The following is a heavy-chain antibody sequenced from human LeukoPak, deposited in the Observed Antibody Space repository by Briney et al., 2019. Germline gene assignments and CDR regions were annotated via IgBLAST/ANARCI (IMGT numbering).Heavy chain of an antibody. CDR2: IYTGGGT. J-gene: IGHJ3*02. Sequence: PSETLSLTCTVSGASISNSYWSWIRQSPGKGLEWIGYIYTGGGTNYNPSFMSRATFSADTSRNQFSLNLSSLTAADTTVYYCARHPIEFGGSSGAFDIWAPGAMVTVSS. CDR3: ARHPIEFGGSSGAFDI. D-gene: IGHD6-6*01. V-gene: IGHV4-4*09. CDR1: GASISNSY.